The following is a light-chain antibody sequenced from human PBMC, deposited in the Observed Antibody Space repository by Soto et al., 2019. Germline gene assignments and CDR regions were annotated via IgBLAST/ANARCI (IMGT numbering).Light chain of an antibody. CDR1: QGISNF. CDR2: AAS. V-gene: IGKV1-27*01. Sequence: DIQMTQSPSSLSASVGDRVTITCRASQGISNFLAWYQQKPGKVPKLLISAASTLQSGVPSRFSGSGSGTDFNLTSTRLQPEDVATYYCQKYSSVITFGQGTRLEIK. J-gene: IGKJ5*01. CDR3: QKYSSVIT.